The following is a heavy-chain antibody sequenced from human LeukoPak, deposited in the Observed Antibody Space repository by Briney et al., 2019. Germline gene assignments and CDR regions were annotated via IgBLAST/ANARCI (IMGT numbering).Heavy chain of an antibody. J-gene: IGHJ6*02. CDR3: ARALVVPSLGWISGIDV. CDR1: GFTFSSYA. V-gene: IGHV3-23*01. D-gene: IGHD2-21*01. Sequence: PGGSLRLSCAASGFTFSSYAMSWVRQAPGKGLEWVSTISSSGGSTYYPESVESRFTISRENAENSLYLQMNSLRAGDTAVYYCARALVVPSLGWISGIDVWGQGTTVTVSS. CDR2: ISSSGGST.